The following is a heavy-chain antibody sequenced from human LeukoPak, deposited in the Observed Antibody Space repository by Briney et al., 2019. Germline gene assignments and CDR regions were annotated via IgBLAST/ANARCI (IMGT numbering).Heavy chain of an antibody. CDR3: ARERSYYYDSSGSL. J-gene: IGHJ4*02. Sequence: SETLSLTCAVSGYSISSGYYWGWIRQPPGKGLEWIGSIYHSGSTYYNPSLKSRVTISVDTSKNQFSLKLSSVTAADTAVYYCARERSYYYDSSGSLWGQGTLVTVSS. CDR1: GYSISSGYY. V-gene: IGHV4-38-2*02. CDR2: IYHSGST. D-gene: IGHD3-22*01.